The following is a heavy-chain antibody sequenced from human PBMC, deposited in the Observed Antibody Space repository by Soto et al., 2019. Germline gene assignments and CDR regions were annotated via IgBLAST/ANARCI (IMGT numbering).Heavy chain of an antibody. CDR3: ARGRSFSYDSTPPPMFDP. Sequence: LRLSCAGSGFTFSTFDIHWVRQAPGKGLEWVSGIGTLSDTFYAASVQGRFTISRQNAKNSVYLQMNSLRAGDTAFYYCARGRSFSYDSTPPPMFDPWGQGTLVTVSS. CDR2: IGTLSDT. D-gene: IGHD3-10*01. CDR1: GFTFSTFD. J-gene: IGHJ5*02. V-gene: IGHV3-13*01.